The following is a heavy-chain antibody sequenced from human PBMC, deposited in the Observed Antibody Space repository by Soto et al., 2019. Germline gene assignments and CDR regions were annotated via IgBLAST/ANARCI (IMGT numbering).Heavy chain of an antibody. CDR3: ARVVSLDFLDWPCLGYVDL. CDR1: GFTFSSHW. J-gene: IGHJ2*01. CDR2: IKQDGSEK. D-gene: IGHD3-16*01. V-gene: IGHV3-7*01. Sequence: DVQLEESGGGLVQPGGSLRLSCAGSGFTFSSHWMSWVRQAPGKGLEWVANIKQDGSEKYFVDSVKGRFTISRDNAKNSLYLQLNRPRDDHTAVYYRARVVSLDFLDWPCLGYVDLWGRGTPVTVSS.